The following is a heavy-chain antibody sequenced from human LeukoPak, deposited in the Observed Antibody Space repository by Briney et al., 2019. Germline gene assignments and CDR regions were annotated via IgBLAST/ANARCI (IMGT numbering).Heavy chain of an antibody. CDR3: ARDPMLVGSIDYFDY. V-gene: IGHV3-33*01. Sequence: GGSLRLSCAASGFSFSRNAMHWVRQAPGKGLEWVAVIWYDGRNKIYADSVEGRFTISRDNSKNTLYLQMNSLRAEDTAVYYCARDPMLVGSIDYFDYWGQGTLVTVFS. J-gene: IGHJ4*02. CDR1: GFSFSRNA. D-gene: IGHD3-22*01. CDR2: IWYDGRNK.